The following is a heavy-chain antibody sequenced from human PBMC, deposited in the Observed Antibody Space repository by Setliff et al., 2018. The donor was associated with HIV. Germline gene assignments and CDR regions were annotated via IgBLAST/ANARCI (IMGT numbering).Heavy chain of an antibody. CDR3: ARQGTSYGSNYYADV. Sequence: GESLKISCRGFGYNFNNYWIDWVRQMPGKGLEWMGTIYPTDSDTKYNPSFQGQVSISADRSISTTYLQWSSLRASDTAMYYCARQGTSYGSNYYADVWGEGTTVTVSS. D-gene: IGHD5-18*01. J-gene: IGHJ6*03. CDR1: GYNFNNYW. CDR2: IYPTDSDT. V-gene: IGHV5-51*01.